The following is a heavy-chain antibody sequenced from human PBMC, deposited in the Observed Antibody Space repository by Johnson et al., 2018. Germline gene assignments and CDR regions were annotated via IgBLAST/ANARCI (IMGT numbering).Heavy chain of an antibody. CDR1: GFTFSSYD. D-gene: IGHD5-24*01. Sequence: VQLVQSGGGLVQPGGSLRLSCAVSGFTFSSYDMSWVRQSPGKGLEWVSGISGSGGSTYYADSVKGRFTISRDNSKNTLYLQMNSLRVEDTAVYYCAKRGGGDGYNIGGAVWGKGTTVTVSS. CDR3: AKRGGGDGYNIGGAV. CDR2: ISGSGGST. V-gene: IGHV3-23*04. J-gene: IGHJ6*04.